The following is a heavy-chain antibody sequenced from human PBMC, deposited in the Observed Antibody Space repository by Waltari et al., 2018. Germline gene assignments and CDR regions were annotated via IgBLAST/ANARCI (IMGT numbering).Heavy chain of an antibody. J-gene: IGHJ4*02. V-gene: IGHV4-39*01. D-gene: IGHD3-3*01. Sequence: QLQLQESGPGLVKPSETLSLTCTVSGGPISSSSNYWGWIRQPPGKGLEWIGSINYIGNTYNNPSLKSRVTISVDTSKNQFSLKMNSVTATDTAVYYCARRARAGSGVYYFDSWGQGTLVTVSS. CDR2: INYIGNT. CDR3: ARRARAGSGVYYFDS. CDR1: GGPISSSSNY.